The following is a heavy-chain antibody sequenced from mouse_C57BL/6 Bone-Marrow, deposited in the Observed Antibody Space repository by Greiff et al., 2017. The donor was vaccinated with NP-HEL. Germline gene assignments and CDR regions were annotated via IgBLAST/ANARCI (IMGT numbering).Heavy chain of an antibody. CDR2: INPNNGGT. CDR3: ARDPHYAMDY. CDR1: GYTFTDYY. V-gene: IGHV1-26*01. J-gene: IGHJ4*01. Sequence: VQLKQSGPELVKPGASVKISCKASGYTFTDYYMNWVKQSHGKSLEWIGDINPNNGGTSYNQKFKGKATLTVDKSSSTAYMELRSLTSEDSAVYYCARDPHYAMDYWGQGTSVTVSS.